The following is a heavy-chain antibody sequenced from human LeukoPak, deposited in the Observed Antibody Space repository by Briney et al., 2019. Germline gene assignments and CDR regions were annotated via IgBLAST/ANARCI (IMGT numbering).Heavy chain of an antibody. CDR1: GFIFDSYV. V-gene: IGHV3-30*02. Sequence: GGSLRLSCAASGFIFDSYVMHWVRQAPGKGLEWVAFIRYDGSDKYYANSVKGRFTISRDNSKSMLYLQMNSLRAEDTAVYYCARDPGSMTTVTTDYWGQGTLVTVSS. CDR3: ARDPGSMTTVTTDY. D-gene: IGHD4-11*01. CDR2: IRYDGSDK. J-gene: IGHJ4*02.